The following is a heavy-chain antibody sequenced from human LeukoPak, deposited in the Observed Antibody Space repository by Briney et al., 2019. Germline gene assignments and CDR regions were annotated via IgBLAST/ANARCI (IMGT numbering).Heavy chain of an antibody. CDR3: ARGKSRLGSAQFDP. CDR2: IIPIFDSA. Sequence: GASVTVSFKASGGTFNSYTISWVRQAPGQGLEWMGGIIPIFDSASYAQKFQGRVTISADESTSTAYMELSSLTSEDTAVYYCARGKSRLGSAQFDPWGQGTLVTVSS. J-gene: IGHJ5*02. D-gene: IGHD1-26*01. CDR1: GGTFNSYT. V-gene: IGHV1-69*13.